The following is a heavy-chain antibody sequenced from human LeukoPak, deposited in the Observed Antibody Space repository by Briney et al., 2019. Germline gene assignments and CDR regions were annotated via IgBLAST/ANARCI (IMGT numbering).Heavy chain of an antibody. CDR2: LSAYNGNT. CDR1: SYTFTSYG. Sequence: ASVKVSCKASSYTFTSYGISWVRQAPGQGLEWMGWLSAYNGNTNYAQKVQGRVTMTTDTSTSTAYMELRSLRSDDTAVYYCARVQVVPAANYYMDVWGKGTTVTVSS. J-gene: IGHJ6*03. V-gene: IGHV1-18*01. CDR3: ARVQVVPAANYYMDV. D-gene: IGHD2-2*01.